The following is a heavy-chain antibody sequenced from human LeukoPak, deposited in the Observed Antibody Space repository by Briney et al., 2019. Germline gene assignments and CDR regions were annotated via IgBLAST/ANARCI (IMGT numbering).Heavy chain of an antibody. V-gene: IGHV3-21*04. J-gene: IGHJ4*02. D-gene: IGHD6-13*01. Sequence: PGGSLRLSRAASGFTFSSYSMNWVRQAPGKGLEWVSAISGSGGSTYYADSVKGRFTISRDNAENSLYLQMNSLRAEDTAVYYCARRATAGSCFDYWGQGTLVTVSS. CDR1: GFTFSSYS. CDR2: ISGSGGST. CDR3: ARRATAGSCFDY.